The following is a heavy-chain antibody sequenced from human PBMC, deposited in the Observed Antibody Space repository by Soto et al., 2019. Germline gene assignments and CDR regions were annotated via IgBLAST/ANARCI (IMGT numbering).Heavy chain of an antibody. CDR3: ARDFPFNIAAAGTGLNWFDP. V-gene: IGHV1-69*05. CDR2: IIPIFGTA. Sequence: SVKVSCKASGGIFSSYAISWVRQAPGQGLEWMGGIIPIFGTANYAQKLQGRVTMTTDTSTSTAYMELRSLRSDDTAVYYCARDFPFNIAAAGTGLNWFDPWGQGTLVTVSS. CDR1: GGIFSSYA. D-gene: IGHD6-13*01. J-gene: IGHJ5*02.